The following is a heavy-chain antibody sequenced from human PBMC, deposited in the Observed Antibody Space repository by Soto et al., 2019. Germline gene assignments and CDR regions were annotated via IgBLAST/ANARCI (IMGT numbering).Heavy chain of an antibody. J-gene: IGHJ4*02. CDR1: GFTFSSYA. CDR3: TRDGLVWWLQPYYFDY. D-gene: IGHD5-12*01. Sequence: ESGGGVVQPGRSLRLSCAASGFTFSSYAMHWVRQAPGKGLEWVAVISYDGSNKYYADSVKGRFTISRDNSKNTLYLQMNSLRAEDTAVYYCTRDGLVWWLQPYYFDYSGQGTLVTVSS. CDR2: ISYDGSNK. V-gene: IGHV3-30-3*01.